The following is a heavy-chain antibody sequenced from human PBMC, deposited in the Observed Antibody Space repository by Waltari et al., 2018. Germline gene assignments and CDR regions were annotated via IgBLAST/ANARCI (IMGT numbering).Heavy chain of an antibody. V-gene: IGHV1-69*01. CDR2: IIPIFGTA. J-gene: IGHJ6*02. Sequence: QVQLVQSGAEVKKPGSSVKVSCKASGGTFSSYATSWVRRAPGQGLEWMGGIIPIFGTANYAQKFQGRVTITADESTSTAYMELSSLRSEDTAVYYCARDGRDSYGYYYYYGMDVWGQGTTVTVSS. D-gene: IGHD5-18*01. CDR1: GGTFSSYA. CDR3: ARDGRDSYGYYYYYGMDV.